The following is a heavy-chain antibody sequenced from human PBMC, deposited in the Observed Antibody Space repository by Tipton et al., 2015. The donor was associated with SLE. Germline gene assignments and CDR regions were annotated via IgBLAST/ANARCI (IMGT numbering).Heavy chain of an antibody. Sequence: TLSLTCTVSCYSISSGYYWGWIRQPPGKGLEWIGSIYHSGSTYSNPSLKSRVTISVDTSKNQFSLRLSSVTAADTAVYYCARGSFMDVWGKGTTVTVSS. CDR2: IYHSGST. J-gene: IGHJ6*03. CDR3: ARGSFMDV. CDR1: CYSISSGYY. V-gene: IGHV4-38-2*02.